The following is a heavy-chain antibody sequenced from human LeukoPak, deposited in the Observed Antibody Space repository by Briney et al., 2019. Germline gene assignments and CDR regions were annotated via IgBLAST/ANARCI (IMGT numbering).Heavy chain of an antibody. D-gene: IGHD6-6*01. CDR3: AKETSSSFDY. Sequence: PGGSLRLSCAASGFTFSSAARNWVRPAPGKGLEWVSAISGSGGSTNYADSVKGRFTISRDDSKNTLYLQMNSLRAEDTAVYYCAKETSSSFDYWGQGTLVTVSS. J-gene: IGHJ4*02. V-gene: IGHV3-23*01. CDR2: ISGSGGST. CDR1: GFTFSSAA.